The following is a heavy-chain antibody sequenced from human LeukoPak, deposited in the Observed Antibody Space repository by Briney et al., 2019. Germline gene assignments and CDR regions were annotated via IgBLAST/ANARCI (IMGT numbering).Heavy chain of an antibody. D-gene: IGHD3-22*01. CDR2: ISWNTGSI. J-gene: IGHJ4*02. Sequence: GGSLRLSCAASGFTFDGYAMHWVRQAPGKGLEWVSGISWNTGSIGYADSVKGRFTISRDNAKNSLYLQVNSLRAEDTALYYCAKGYDSSGFIAPSFDYWGQGILVTGSS. CDR3: AKGYDSSGFIAPSFDY. CDR1: GFTFDGYA. V-gene: IGHV3-9*01.